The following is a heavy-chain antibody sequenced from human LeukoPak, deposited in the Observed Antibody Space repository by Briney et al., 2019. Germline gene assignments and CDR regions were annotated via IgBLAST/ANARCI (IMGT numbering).Heavy chain of an antibody. CDR2: IKQDGSEK. CDR3: ARDHILDIVATEVGF. J-gene: IGHJ4*02. V-gene: IGHV3-7*01. CDR1: GFTFSSYS. Sequence: GGSLRLSCAASGFTFSSYSMNWVRQAPGKGLEWVANIKQDGSEKYYVDSVKGRFTISRDNAKNSLYLQMNSLRAEDTAVYYCARDHILDIVATEVGFWGQGTLVTVSS. D-gene: IGHD5-12*01.